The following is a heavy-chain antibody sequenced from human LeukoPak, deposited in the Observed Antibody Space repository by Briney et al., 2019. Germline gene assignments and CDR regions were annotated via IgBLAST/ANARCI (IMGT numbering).Heavy chain of an antibody. J-gene: IGHJ4*02. CDR3: ARHSRTYYDILTGPYGGYFDS. CDR1: GGSISSYY. D-gene: IGHD3-9*01. V-gene: IGHV4-4*07. CDR2: IYTSGST. Sequence: SETLSLTCTASGGSISSYYWSWIRQPAGKGLEWIGRIYTSGSTNYNPSLKSRVTISVDTSKNQFSLKLSSVTAADTAVYYCARHSRTYYDILTGPYGGYFDSWGQRTLVTVSS.